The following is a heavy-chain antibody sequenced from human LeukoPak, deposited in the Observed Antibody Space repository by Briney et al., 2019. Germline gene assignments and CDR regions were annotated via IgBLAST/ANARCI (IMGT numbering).Heavy chain of an antibody. V-gene: IGHV3-74*01. D-gene: IGHD5-18*01. CDR3: ARRGSYGLPYYYYYGMDV. Sequence: GGSLRLSCAASGFTFSSYWMHWVRQAPGKGLVWVSRINSDGSSTSYADSVKGRFTISRDNAKNTLYLQMNSLRAEDTAVYYCARRGSYGLPYYYYYGMDVWGQGTTVTVSS. J-gene: IGHJ6*02. CDR1: GFTFSSYW. CDR2: INSDGSST.